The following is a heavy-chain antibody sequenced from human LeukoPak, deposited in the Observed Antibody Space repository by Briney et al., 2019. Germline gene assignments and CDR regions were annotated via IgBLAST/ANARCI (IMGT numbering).Heavy chain of an antibody. D-gene: IGHD5-18*01. CDR1: GGSISSGSHH. J-gene: IGHJ4*02. V-gene: IGHV4-39*01. CDR3: ARGAGSYGYMSY. Sequence: SETLSLTCTVSGGSISSGSHHWGWFRQSPGKGLEWIGSLYYSRTTYYNPSLNSRVTISVVTSKNQFSLQLNSVTAADTAVYYCARGAGSYGYMSYWGQGTLVTVSS. CDR2: LYYSRTT.